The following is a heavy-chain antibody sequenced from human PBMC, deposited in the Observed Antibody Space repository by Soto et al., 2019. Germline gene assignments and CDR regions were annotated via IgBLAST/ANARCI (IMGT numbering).Heavy chain of an antibody. V-gene: IGHV4-59*01. J-gene: IGHJ5*02. D-gene: IGHD4-17*01. Sequence: SETLSLTCTVSGGSISSYYWSWIRQPPGKGLEWIGYIYYSGCTNYNPSLKSRVTISVDTSKNQFSLKLSSVTAADTAVYYCARVFPYGGNSDVIAWFDPWGQGTLVTVS. CDR1: GGSISSYY. CDR2: IYYSGCT. CDR3: ARVFPYGGNSDVIAWFDP.